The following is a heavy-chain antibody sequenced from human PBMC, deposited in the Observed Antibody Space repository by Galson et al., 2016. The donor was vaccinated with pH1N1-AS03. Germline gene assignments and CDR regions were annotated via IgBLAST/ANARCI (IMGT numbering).Heavy chain of an antibody. V-gene: IGHV3-33*08. CDR2: IWHDGSEK. CDR1: GFTINNNY. Sequence: SLRLSCAASGFTINNNYMSWVRQTPGKGLEWVAVIWHDGSEKYYADSVKGRFTISRDNSKNTLYLQMNSLRAEDTAVYYCARDRHYYDYIWGTYRCDWYFDLWGRGTLVTVSS. CDR3: ARDRHYYDYIWGTYRCDWYFDL. J-gene: IGHJ2*01. D-gene: IGHD3-16*02.